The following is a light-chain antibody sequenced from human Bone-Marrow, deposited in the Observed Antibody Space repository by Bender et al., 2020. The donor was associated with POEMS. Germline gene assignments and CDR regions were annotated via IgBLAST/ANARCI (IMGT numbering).Light chain of an antibody. CDR3: AAWEDSLNGWV. CDR2: EVT. J-gene: IGLJ3*02. CDR1: SSNIGTNP. V-gene: IGLV1-44*01. Sequence: QSVLTQPPSASGTPGQRVTISCSGSSSNIGTNPVNWYQQLPGTAPKVIIYEVTKRPSGVPDRFSGSKSGNVASLTISGLQTEDDADYYCAAWEDSLNGWVFGGGTKLTVL.